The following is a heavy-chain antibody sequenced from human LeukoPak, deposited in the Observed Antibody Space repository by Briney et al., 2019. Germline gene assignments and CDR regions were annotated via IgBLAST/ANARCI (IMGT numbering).Heavy chain of an antibody. D-gene: IGHD1-26*01. V-gene: IGHV4-61*02. CDR3: ARGQGATVPQVGKNWFDP. Sequence: PSETLSLTCTVSGVSISSDSYDWSWIRQPAGKGLEWIGRLYTSGSTNYNPSLKSRVTISVDTSKNQFSLKLISATVADTAIYYCARGQGATVPQVGKNWFDPWGQGTRVTVSS. CDR1: GVSISSDSYD. CDR2: LYTSGST. J-gene: IGHJ5*02.